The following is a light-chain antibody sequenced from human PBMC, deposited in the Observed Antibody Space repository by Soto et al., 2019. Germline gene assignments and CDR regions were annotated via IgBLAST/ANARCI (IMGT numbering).Light chain of an antibody. J-gene: IGKJ1*01. CDR2: KAS. V-gene: IGKV1-5*03. Sequence: DIQMTQSPSTLSGSVGDRVTITCRASQTISSWLAWYQQKPGKAPKLLIYKASTLKSGVPSRFSGSGSGTEFTLAISSLRLDDIATYFCQQSYSAPPWTFGQGTKVDIK. CDR3: QQSYSAPPWT. CDR1: QTISSW.